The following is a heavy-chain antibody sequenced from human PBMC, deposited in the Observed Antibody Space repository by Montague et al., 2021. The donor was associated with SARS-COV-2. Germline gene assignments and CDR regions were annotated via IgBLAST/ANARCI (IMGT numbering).Heavy chain of an antibody. CDR3: ARLRDGVVPSPILGVGPYYSYYYMDV. J-gene: IGHJ6*03. CDR1: GFTFSSYA. V-gene: IGHV4-34*01. CDR2: ITHGGST. Sequence: LRLSCAASGFTFSSYAMHWVRQPPGKGLEWIGEITHGGSTKYSPSLKSRLTISADTSKNQFSLKLTSVAAADTAVYYCARLRDGVVPSPILGVGPYYSYYYMDVWGRGTTVTVSS. D-gene: IGHD3-10*01.